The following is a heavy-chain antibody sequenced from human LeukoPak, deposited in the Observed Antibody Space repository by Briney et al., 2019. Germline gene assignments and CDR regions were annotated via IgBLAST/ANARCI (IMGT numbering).Heavy chain of an antibody. Sequence: SETLSLTCAVYGGSFSGYYWSWIRQPPGKGLEWIGEINHSGSTNYNPSLKSRVTISVDTSKNQFSLKLSSVTTADTAVYYCARDWVVGAPPVWGQGTTVTVSS. J-gene: IGHJ6*02. D-gene: IGHD2-15*01. V-gene: IGHV4-34*01. CDR1: GGSFSGYY. CDR2: INHSGST. CDR3: ARDWVVGAPPV.